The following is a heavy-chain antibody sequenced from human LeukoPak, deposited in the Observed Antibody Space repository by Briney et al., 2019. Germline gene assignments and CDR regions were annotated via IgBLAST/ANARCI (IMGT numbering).Heavy chain of an antibody. D-gene: IGHD6-13*01. J-gene: IGHJ4*02. Sequence: SETLSLTCTVSGGSISSYYWSWIRQPPGKGLEWIGSIYHSGSTYYNPSLKSRVTISVDTSKNQFSLKLSSVTAADTAVYYCARAGIAAAGPFDYWGQGTLVTVSS. CDR3: ARAGIAAAGPFDY. CDR1: GGSISSYY. CDR2: IYHSGST. V-gene: IGHV4-38-2*02.